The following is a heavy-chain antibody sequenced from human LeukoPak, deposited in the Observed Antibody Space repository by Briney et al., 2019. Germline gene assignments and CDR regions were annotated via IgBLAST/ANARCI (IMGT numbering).Heavy chain of an antibody. CDR2: ISWNSGSI. CDR3: AKDIDYYGSGSYIDY. D-gene: IGHD3-10*01. J-gene: IGHJ4*02. Sequence: GGSLRLSCAASGFTFDDYAMHWVRQAPGRGLEWVSGISWNSGSIGYADSVKGRFTISRDNAKNSLYLQMNSLRAEDTALYYCAKDIDYYGSGSYIDYWGQGTLVTVSS. CDR1: GFTFDDYA. V-gene: IGHV3-9*01.